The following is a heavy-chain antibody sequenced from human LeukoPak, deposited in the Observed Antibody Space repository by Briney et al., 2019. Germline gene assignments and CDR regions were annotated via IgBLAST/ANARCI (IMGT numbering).Heavy chain of an antibody. V-gene: IGHV1-8*01. CDR3: ARDPLRYFDWLPRRAPESNWFDP. CDR2: MNRNSGNT. D-gene: IGHD3-9*01. Sequence: GASVKVSCKASGYTFTSYDINWVRQATGQGLEWMGWMNRNSGNTGYAQKFQGRVTMTRNTSISTAYMELSSLRSEDTAVYYCARDPLRYFDWLPRRAPESNWFDPWGQGTLVTVSS. J-gene: IGHJ5*02. CDR1: GYTFTSYD.